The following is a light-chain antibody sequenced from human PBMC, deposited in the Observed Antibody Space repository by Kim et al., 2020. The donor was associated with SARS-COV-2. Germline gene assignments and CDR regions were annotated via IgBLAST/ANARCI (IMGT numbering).Light chain of an antibody. CDR2: QDT. J-gene: IGLJ2*01. Sequence: VSPGQTASITCSGDKLGDEYACWYQQKPGQSPVLVIYQDTKRPSGIPERFSGSNSGNTATLTISGTQAMDEADYYCQAWDSTTVVFGGGTQLTVL. V-gene: IGLV3-1*01. CDR3: QAWDSTTVV. CDR1: KLGDEY.